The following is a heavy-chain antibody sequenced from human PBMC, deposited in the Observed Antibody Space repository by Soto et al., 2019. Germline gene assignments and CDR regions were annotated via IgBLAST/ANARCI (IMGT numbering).Heavy chain of an antibody. V-gene: IGHV3-15*01. CDR1: GFPFSNAW. Sequence: GGSLRLSCAASGFPFSNAWMSWVRQAPGKGLEWVGRIKSKTDGGTTDYAAPVKGRFTISRDDSKNTLYLRMNSLKTEDTAVYYCTTQKLTTAMGKRDYWGQGTLVTVSS. CDR3: TTQKLTTAMGKRDY. D-gene: IGHD5-18*01. CDR2: IKSKTDGGTT. J-gene: IGHJ4*02.